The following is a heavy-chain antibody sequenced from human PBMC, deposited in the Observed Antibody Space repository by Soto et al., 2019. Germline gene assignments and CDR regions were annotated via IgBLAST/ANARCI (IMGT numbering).Heavy chain of an antibody. Sequence: YYAESLKGRLTISRDNSKNTLFLNMTRLRSEDTAVYYCATKVRVKNYYSCRMDAWGQGTLVTVSS. CDR3: ATKVRVKNYYSCRMDA. J-gene: IGHJ5*02. V-gene: IGHV3-30*02. D-gene: IGHD3-22*01.